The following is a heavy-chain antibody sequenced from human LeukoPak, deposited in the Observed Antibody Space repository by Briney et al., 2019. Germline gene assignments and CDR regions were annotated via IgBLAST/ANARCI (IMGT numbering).Heavy chain of an antibody. Sequence: SETLSLTCTVSGGSISSSSHYWGWIRQPPGKGLEWIGSIYYSGSTYYNPSLKSRVTISVDTSKNQFSLKLSSVTAADTAVYYCARGSSGWSYYFDYWGQGTLVTVSS. D-gene: IGHD6-19*01. J-gene: IGHJ4*01. V-gene: IGHV4-39*01. CDR3: ARGSSGWSYYFDY. CDR1: GGSISSSSHY. CDR2: IYYSGST.